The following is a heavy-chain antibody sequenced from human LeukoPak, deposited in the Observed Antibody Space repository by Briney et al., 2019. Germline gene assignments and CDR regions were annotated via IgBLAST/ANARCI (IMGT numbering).Heavy chain of an antibody. CDR3: ARRTVYYYDTSVPLRGWFDP. CDR1: GGSISSSSYY. J-gene: IGHJ5*02. Sequence: SETLSLTCTLSGGSISSSSYYWAWIRQPPGKRLEWIGSMYYSGNTYYNPSLRSRVFISGDTSKNQFSLKLRSVTAADTAVYYCARRTVYYYDTSVPLRGWFDPWGQGTLVTVSS. CDR2: MYYSGNT. D-gene: IGHD3-22*01. V-gene: IGHV4-39*01.